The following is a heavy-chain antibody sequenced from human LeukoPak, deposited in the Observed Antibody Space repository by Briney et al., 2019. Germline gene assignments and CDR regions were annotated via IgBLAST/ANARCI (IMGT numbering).Heavy chain of an antibody. CDR1: GGSISSYY. J-gene: IGHJ6*03. V-gene: IGHV4-4*08. Sequence: SETLSLTCTVSGGSISSYYWSWIRQPPGKGLEWIGNVYTSGNTNYSPSLGSRVTISVDTSNNQFSLRLTSVTAADTAVYYCARGPEGWLIPYYMEVWDKGATVTISS. CDR2: VYTSGNT. CDR3: ARGPEGWLIPYYMEV. D-gene: IGHD3-16*01.